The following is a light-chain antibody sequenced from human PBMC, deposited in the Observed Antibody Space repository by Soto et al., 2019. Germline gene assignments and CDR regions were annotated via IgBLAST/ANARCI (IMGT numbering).Light chain of an antibody. Sequence: QSVLTQPPSVSEAPGQRVTISCTGSSSNIGAGYDAHWYQQVPGTAPKLLIYGNNNRPSGVPDRFSGSKSGTSASLAITGLQAEDEADYYCQSYDSSLSAWVFGTGTKVTVL. V-gene: IGLV1-40*01. CDR3: QSYDSSLSAWV. CDR1: SSNIGAGYD. J-gene: IGLJ1*01. CDR2: GNN.